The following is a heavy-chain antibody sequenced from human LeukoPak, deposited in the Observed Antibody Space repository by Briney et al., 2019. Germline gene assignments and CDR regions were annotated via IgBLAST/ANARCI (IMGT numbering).Heavy chain of an antibody. Sequence: GASETVSCKASGYTFTGYYMHWVRPAPGQGAEWMGWINPNSGGTNSAQKFQGRVTMTRDTSISTAYMELSRLRSDDTAVYYCARNPGSIAAAGEADYWGQGTLVTVSS. J-gene: IGHJ4*02. D-gene: IGHD6-13*01. V-gene: IGHV1-2*02. CDR3: ARNPGSIAAAGEADY. CDR1: GYTFTGYY. CDR2: INPNSGGT.